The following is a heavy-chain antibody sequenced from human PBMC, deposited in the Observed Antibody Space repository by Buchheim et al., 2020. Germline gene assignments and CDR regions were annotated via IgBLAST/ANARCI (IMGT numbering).Heavy chain of an antibody. CDR2: INHSGST. V-gene: IGHV4-34*01. J-gene: IGHJ5*02. CDR3: ARWFYGSGSYYWFDP. D-gene: IGHD3-10*01. CDR1: GGSFSGYY. Sequence: QVQPQQWGAGLLKPSETLSLTCAVYGGSFSGYYWSWIRQPPGKGLEWIGEINHSGSTNYNPSLKSRVTISVDTSKNQFSLKLSSVTAADTAVYYCARWFYGSGSYYWFDPWGQGTL.